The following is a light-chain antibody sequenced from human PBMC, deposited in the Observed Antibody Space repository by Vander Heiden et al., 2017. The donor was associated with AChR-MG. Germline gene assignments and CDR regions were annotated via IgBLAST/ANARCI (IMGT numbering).Light chain of an antibody. J-gene: IGLJ1*01. Sequence: QSVLTQPPSASGTPGQRVTISCSGSSSNIGSNTVNWYQHLPETAPKLLIYNNNQRPSGVPDRFSGSKSGTSASLAISGLQSEDEADYYCAAWDDSLNGLYVFGSGTKVTV. CDR1: SSNIGSNT. CDR2: NNN. CDR3: AAWDDSLNGLYV. V-gene: IGLV1-44*01.